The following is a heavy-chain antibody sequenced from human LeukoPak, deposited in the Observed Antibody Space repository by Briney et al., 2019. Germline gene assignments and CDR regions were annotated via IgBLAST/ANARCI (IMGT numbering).Heavy chain of an antibody. D-gene: IGHD6-19*01. V-gene: IGHV3-15*01. CDR2: IKSKTDGGTT. J-gene: IGHJ5*02. CDR1: GFTFSNAW. Sequence: GGSLRLSCAASGFTFSNAWMSWVRQAPGKGLEWVGRIKSKTDGGTTDYAAPVKGRFTISRDDSKNTLYLQMNSLKTEDTAVYYCTTDQIAVAGENWFDPWGQGTLVTVSS. CDR3: TTDQIAVAGENWFDP.